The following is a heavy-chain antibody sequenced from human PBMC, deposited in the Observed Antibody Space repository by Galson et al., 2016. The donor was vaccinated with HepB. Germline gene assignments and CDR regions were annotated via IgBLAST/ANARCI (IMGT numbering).Heavy chain of an antibody. V-gene: IGHV1-69*06. D-gene: IGHD1-26*01. J-gene: IGHJ4*02. CDR1: GGTFSSYT. CDR3: ARSGSRELADY. CDR2: IIPIFGTA. Sequence: SVKVSCKASGGTFSSYTVSWVRQAPGQGLEWMGGIIPIFGTANYAQKFQGRVTITADKSTSTAYMELSSLRSEDTAVYYCARSGSRELADYWGQGTLVTVSS.